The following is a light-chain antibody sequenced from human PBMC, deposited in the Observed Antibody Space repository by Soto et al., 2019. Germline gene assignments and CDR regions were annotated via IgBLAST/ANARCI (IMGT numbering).Light chain of an antibody. CDR3: QQYDSWPRT. J-gene: IGKJ4*01. Sequence: ETVMTQSPGTLSVSPGERATLSCRASQSVGSNLAWFQQKPGQAPRLLIYGASTRATGTPARFSGSGSGTEFILIINSLQSEDFAVYYCQQYDSWPRTFGGGT. CDR2: GAS. V-gene: IGKV3-15*01. CDR1: QSVGSN.